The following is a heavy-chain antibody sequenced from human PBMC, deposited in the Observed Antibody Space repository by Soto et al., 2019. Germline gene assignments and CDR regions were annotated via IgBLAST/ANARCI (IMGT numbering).Heavy chain of an antibody. Sequence: QVQLVQSGAEVKKPGSSVKVSCKASGGNFNSYAISWLRQAPGQGLEFMGGIVPLFGTTNYAHKFRGRVTVTADESTSTVYMEMSSLRSEDTAVYYCAKASGRSWYNWFDPWGQGTLVTVST. CDR2: IVPLFGTT. CDR3: AKASGRSWYNWFDP. J-gene: IGHJ5*02. CDR1: GGNFNSYA. V-gene: IGHV1-69*01. D-gene: IGHD6-13*01.